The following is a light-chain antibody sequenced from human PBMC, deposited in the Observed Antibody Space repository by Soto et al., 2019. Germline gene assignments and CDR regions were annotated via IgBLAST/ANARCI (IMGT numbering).Light chain of an antibody. J-gene: IGLJ2*01. CDR1: SSNIGNNY. V-gene: IGLV1-51*01. CDR3: GTWDSSLRDVV. CDR2: DNN. Sequence: QSVLTQPPSVSAAPGQKVTISCSGSSSNIGNNYVSWYQQFPGTAPKLLIYDNNKRPSGIPDRFSGSKSGTSATLGITGLQTGDEADYYCGTWDSSLRDVVFGGGTKLTVL.